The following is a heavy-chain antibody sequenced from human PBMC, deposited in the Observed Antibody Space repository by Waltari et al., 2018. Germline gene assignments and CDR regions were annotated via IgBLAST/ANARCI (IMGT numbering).Heavy chain of an antibody. V-gene: IGHV1-46*01. Sequence: QVQLVLSGAEVKKPGASVKISCKTSEYTFTSSYIHWVRQAPGQGLEWQGISNPGGGSTTYAQKFQGRVTMTRDTSTSTVYMELSSLRSDDTAVYYWALETGSLWMDVWGQGTTVTVSS. CDR3: ALETGSLWMDV. J-gene: IGHJ6*02. CDR2: SNPGGGST. CDR1: EYTFTSSY. D-gene: IGHD2-21*01.